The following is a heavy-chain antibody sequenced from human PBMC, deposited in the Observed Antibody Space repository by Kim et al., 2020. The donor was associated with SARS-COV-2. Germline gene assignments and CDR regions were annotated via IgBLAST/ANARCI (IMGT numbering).Heavy chain of an antibody. CDR3: PRSMDY. D-gene: IGHD2-8*01. J-gene: IGHJ4*01. Sequence: SETLSLTCTVSGGSISSSSYYWGWIRQPPGKGLEWSGSNYYSGSTYYNPSLKSRATITVNKPKNQFSMKLSSVTAADTSVYYCPRSMDYWLEATLVTVPS. CDR2: NYYSGST. V-gene: IGHV4-39*07. CDR1: GGSISSSSYY.